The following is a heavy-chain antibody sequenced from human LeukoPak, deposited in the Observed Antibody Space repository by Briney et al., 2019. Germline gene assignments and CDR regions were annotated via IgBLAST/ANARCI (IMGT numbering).Heavy chain of an antibody. V-gene: IGHV4-34*01. CDR2: INQSGST. J-gene: IGHJ4*02. CDR1: SGSFSNYY. D-gene: IGHD1-26*01. Sequence: PSETLSLTCAVCSGSFSNYYWSWIRQPPGKGLEWIGEINQSGSTNYNPFLKSRVTISVDTSKNHFSLKLSSVTAADTAVYYCARGALKWELPPIRARKSYYFDYWGQGTLVTVSS. CDR3: ARGALKWELPPIRARKSYYFDY.